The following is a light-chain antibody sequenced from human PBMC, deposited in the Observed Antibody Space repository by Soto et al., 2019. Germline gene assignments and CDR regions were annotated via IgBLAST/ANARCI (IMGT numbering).Light chain of an antibody. CDR2: EVS. CDR1: SSDVGAYNY. Sequence: QSALTQPASVSGSPGQSITVSCTGTSSDVGAYNYVSWYQQHPGKAPKLIIYEVSYRPSGVSGRFSASKSGNTASLTISGLPAEDEADYYCSSYTTTTTRFLFGGGTKLTVL. V-gene: IGLV2-14*01. J-gene: IGLJ3*02. CDR3: SSYTTTTTRFL.